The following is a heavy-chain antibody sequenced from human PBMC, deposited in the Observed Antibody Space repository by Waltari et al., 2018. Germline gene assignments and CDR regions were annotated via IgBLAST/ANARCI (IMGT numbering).Heavy chain of an antibody. J-gene: IGHJ4*02. Sequence: QVQLVQSGAEVKKPGASVRVSCKASGFTFSNYAINWVRQAPGQGLQWMGWISVYNGNTNYAPKLQGRVTMTADTPTSTAYLELRSLTSDDTAMYYCARMAWGDYLTDFWGRGTLVTVSS. D-gene: IGHD3-16*01. V-gene: IGHV1-18*01. CDR3: ARMAWGDYLTDF. CDR2: ISVYNGNT. CDR1: GFTFSNYA.